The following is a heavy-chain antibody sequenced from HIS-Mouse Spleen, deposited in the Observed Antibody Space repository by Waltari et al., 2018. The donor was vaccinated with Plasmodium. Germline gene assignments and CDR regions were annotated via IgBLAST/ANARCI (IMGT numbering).Heavy chain of an antibody. CDR3: ASSWYWYFDL. CDR2: IKQDGSEK. D-gene: IGHD6-13*01. J-gene: IGHJ2*01. Sequence: EVQLVESGGGLVQPGGSLRRSCAASGFTFCSYWMSWVSQAPGKGLEWVANIKQDGSEKYYVDSVKGRFTISRDNAKNSLYLQMNSLRAEDTAVYYCASSWYWYFDLWGRGTLVTVSS. CDR1: GFTFCSYW. V-gene: IGHV3-7*01.